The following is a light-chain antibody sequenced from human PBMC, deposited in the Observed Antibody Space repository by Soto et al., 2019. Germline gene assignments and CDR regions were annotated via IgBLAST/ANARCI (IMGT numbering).Light chain of an antibody. J-gene: IGLJ1*01. Sequence: QSVLTQPPSVSGAPGQRVTISCTGSSSNIGAGYDVHWYQQLPGTAPKLLIYGNSNRPSGVPDRFSGSKSSTSASLAITGLQAEDEADYYCQSYDSSLSGYVFGTGTQLTVL. V-gene: IGLV1-40*01. CDR2: GNS. CDR1: SSNIGAGYD. CDR3: QSYDSSLSGYV.